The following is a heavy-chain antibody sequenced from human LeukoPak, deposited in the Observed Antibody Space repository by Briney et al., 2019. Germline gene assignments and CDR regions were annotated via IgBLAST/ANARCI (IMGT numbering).Heavy chain of an antibody. V-gene: IGHV1-2*02. J-gene: IGHJ6*03. CDR1: GYTFTGYY. CDR2: INPNSGGT. D-gene: IGHD2-15*01. Sequence: ASVKVSCKASGYTFTGYYMHWVRQSPGQGLEWMGWINPNSGGTNYAQKFQGRVTMTRDTSTRTVYMELSRLRSDHTAAYYCAREPPICSGGSRYLGSNYYYYMDVWGKGTTVTVSS. CDR3: AREPPICSGGSRYLGSNYYYYMDV.